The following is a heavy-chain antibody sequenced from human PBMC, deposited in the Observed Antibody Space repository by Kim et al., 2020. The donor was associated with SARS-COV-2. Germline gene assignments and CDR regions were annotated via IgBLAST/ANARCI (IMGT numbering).Heavy chain of an antibody. J-gene: IGHJ4*02. Sequence: GRFTISRDNAKNSLYLQMHRLAAEDTAVYYCARDAAYRDFWSGYYNFDSWGQGTLVTVSS. D-gene: IGHD3-3*01. V-gene: IGHV3-11*05. CDR3: ARDAAYRDFWSGYYNFDS.